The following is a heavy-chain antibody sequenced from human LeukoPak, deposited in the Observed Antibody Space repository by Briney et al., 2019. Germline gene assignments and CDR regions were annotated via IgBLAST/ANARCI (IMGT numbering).Heavy chain of an antibody. CDR1: GYSFTNYW. Sequence: GESLKISCKGSGYSFTNYWIGWVRQMPGKGLEWMGIIHPGVSDTRYSPSFQGQVTFSADKSISTAHLQWSSLKASDTAMYYCARRYSGRYDFDYWGQGTLVTVSS. D-gene: IGHD1-26*01. J-gene: IGHJ4*02. CDR3: ARRYSGRYDFDY. CDR2: IHPGVSDT. V-gene: IGHV5-51*01.